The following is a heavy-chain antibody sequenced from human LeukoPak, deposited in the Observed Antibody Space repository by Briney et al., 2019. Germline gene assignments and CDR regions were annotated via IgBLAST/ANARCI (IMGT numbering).Heavy chain of an antibody. V-gene: IGHV1-2*06. CDR2: INPNSGGT. J-gene: IGHJ6*03. CDR3: ASLYGRYYYMDV. Sequence: ASVKVSCKASGYTFTGYYMHWVRQAPGQGLEWMGRINPNSGGTNYAQKFQGRVTMTRDTSISTAYMELSRLRSDDTAVYYCASLYGRYYYMDVWGKGTTVTVSS. CDR1: GYTFTGYY. D-gene: IGHD2/OR15-2a*01.